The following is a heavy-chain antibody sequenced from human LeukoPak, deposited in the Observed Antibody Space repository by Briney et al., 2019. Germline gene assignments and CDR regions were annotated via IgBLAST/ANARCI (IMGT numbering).Heavy chain of an antibody. Sequence: GESLKISCKGSGYSFTSYWIGWVRQMPGKRLKWMGSIYPGDSDARYSPSFQGQVTISADKSISTAYLQWSSLKASDTAMYYCARRRDLYSGSYYPFDYWGQGTLVTVSS. CDR2: IYPGDSDA. J-gene: IGHJ4*02. CDR3: ARRRDLYSGSYYPFDY. D-gene: IGHD1-26*01. CDR1: GYSFTSYW. V-gene: IGHV5-51*01.